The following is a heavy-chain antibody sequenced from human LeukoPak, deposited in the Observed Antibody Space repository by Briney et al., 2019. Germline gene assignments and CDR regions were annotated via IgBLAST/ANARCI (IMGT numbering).Heavy chain of an antibody. D-gene: IGHD3-10*01. J-gene: IGHJ6*03. Sequence: PGGSLRLLCGAWGFTFSSYAMLWAPQAPGKGLEWVSAISGSGGSTYYADSVKGRFTISRDNSKNSLYLQMNSLRAEDTAVYYCAKDPRGGSSDYPLDYYYYYKDGWGKGTTVTVSS. CDR2: ISGSGGST. CDR3: AKDPRGGSSDYPLDYYYYYKDG. V-gene: IGHV3-23*01. CDR1: GFTFSSYA.